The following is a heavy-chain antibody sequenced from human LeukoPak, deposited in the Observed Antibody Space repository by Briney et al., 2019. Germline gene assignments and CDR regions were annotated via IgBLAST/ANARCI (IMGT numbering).Heavy chain of an antibody. Sequence: SETLSLTCTVSGGSISSYYWSWIRQPPGKGLEWIGYIYYSGSTSYNPSLKSRVTISVDTSKNQFSLKLSSVTATDTAVYYCARHEAQDFDYWGQGTLVTVSS. V-gene: IGHV4-59*08. CDR1: GGSISSYY. CDR2: IYYSGST. J-gene: IGHJ4*02. CDR3: ARHEAQDFDY.